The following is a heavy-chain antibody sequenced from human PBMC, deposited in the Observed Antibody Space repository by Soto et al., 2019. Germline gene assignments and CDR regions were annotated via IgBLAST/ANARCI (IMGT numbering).Heavy chain of an antibody. J-gene: IGHJ6*02. CDR2: IIPIFGTA. D-gene: IGHD6-19*01. V-gene: IGHV1-69*06. CDR3: ARDLTLLSSGWYYYYYGMDV. Sequence: GASVKVSCKASGGTFSSYAISWVRQAPGQGLEWMGGIIPIFGTANYAQKCQGRVTITADKSTSTAYMELSSLRSEDTAVYYCARDLTLLSSGWYYYYYGMDVWGQGTTVTVSS. CDR1: GGTFSSYA.